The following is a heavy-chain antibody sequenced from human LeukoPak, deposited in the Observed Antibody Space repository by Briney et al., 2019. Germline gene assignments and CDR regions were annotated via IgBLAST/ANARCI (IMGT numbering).Heavy chain of an antibody. D-gene: IGHD1-1*01. J-gene: IGHJ6*03. CDR2: IWYDGSNK. Sequence: PGRSLRLSCAASGFTFSSYGMHWVRQAPGKGLEWVAVIWYDGSNKYYADSVKGRFTISRDGSKNTLFLQMNSLRAEDTAVYYCAKDGETGTAYYYYYMDVWGKGTTVTVSS. CDR3: AKDGETGTAYYYYYMDV. CDR1: GFTFSSYG. V-gene: IGHV3-33*06.